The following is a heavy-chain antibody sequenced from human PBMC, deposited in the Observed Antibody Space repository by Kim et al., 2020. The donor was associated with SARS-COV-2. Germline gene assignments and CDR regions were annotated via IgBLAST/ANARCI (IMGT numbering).Heavy chain of an antibody. CDR1: GGSISSYY. J-gene: IGHJ3*02. CDR2: IYYSGST. Sequence: SETLSLTCTASGGSISSYYWSWIRQPPGKGLEWIGYIYYSGSTNYNPSLKSRVTISVDTSKNQFSLKLISVTAADTAVYYCARATLRLGELSHGAFDIWG. D-gene: IGHD3-16*02. CDR3: ARATLRLGELSHGAFDI. V-gene: IGHV4-59*01.